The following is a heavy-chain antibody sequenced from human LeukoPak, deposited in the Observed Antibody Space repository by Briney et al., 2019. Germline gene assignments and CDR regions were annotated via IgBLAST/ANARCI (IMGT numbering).Heavy chain of an antibody. V-gene: IGHV5-51*01. Sequence: GESLKISCKGSGYSFTSYWIGWVRQMPGKGLEWMGIIYPGDSDTRYSPSFQGQVTISADKSISTAYLQWSSLKASDTAMYYCASSSSSWYQVSLYYFDYWGQGTLVTVSS. CDR1: GYSFTSYW. CDR2: IYPGDSDT. D-gene: IGHD6-13*01. CDR3: ASSSSSWYQVSLYYFDY. J-gene: IGHJ4*02.